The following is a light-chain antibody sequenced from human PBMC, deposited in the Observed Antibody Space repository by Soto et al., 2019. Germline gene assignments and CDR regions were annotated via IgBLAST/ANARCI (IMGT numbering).Light chain of an antibody. Sequence: IVLTRSPATLSLSLGERATLSCRASQSVGDYLAWYQQQPGQPPRLLISDASNRAAGIPARFSGSGSGTDFTLTISSLEPEDFAVYYCQQRGNLYTFGQGTKLEIK. J-gene: IGKJ2*01. V-gene: IGKV3-11*01. CDR1: QSVGDY. CDR2: DAS. CDR3: QQRGNLYT.